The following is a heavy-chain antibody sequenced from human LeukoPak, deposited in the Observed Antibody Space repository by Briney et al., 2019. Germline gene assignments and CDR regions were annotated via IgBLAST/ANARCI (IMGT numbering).Heavy chain of an antibody. V-gene: IGHV4-59*01. CDR3: AGGYFYDSRGHPFHFHF. Sequence: SETLSLTCTVSGVSMSSYYWSWIRQPPGKGLEWIGYIYYSENTNYNSSLKSRVTISEDTSKNQFSLKLTSVTAPDTAVYYCAGGYFYDSRGHPFHFHFWGQGTLVSVSS. CDR1: GVSMSSYY. J-gene: IGHJ4*02. D-gene: IGHD3-22*01. CDR2: IYYSENT.